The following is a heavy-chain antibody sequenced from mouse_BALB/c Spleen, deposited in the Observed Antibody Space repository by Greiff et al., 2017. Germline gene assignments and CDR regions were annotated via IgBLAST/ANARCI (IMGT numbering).Heavy chain of an antibody. CDR1: GFTFSSFG. CDR3: VRGYYGSSHYAMDY. CDR2: ISSGSSTI. V-gene: IGHV5-17*02. J-gene: IGHJ4*01. D-gene: IGHD1-1*01. Sequence: EVKLMESGGGLVQPGGSRKLSCAASGFTFSSFGMHWVRQAPEKGLEWVAYISSGSSTIYYADTVKGRFTISRDNPKNTLFLQMTSLRSEDTAMYYCVRGYYGSSHYAMDYWGQGTSVTVSS.